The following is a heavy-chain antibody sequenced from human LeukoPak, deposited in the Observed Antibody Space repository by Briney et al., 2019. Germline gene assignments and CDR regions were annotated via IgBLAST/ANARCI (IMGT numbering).Heavy chain of an antibody. D-gene: IGHD6-19*01. Sequence: SETLSLTCTVSGGSISSYYRSWIRQPAGKGLEWIGRIYTSGSTNYNPSLKSRVTMSVDTSKNQFSLKLSSVTAADTAVYYCARDLLAVPYGDWFDPWGQGTLVTVSS. V-gene: IGHV4-4*07. CDR1: GGSISSYY. J-gene: IGHJ5*02. CDR3: ARDLLAVPYGDWFDP. CDR2: IYTSGST.